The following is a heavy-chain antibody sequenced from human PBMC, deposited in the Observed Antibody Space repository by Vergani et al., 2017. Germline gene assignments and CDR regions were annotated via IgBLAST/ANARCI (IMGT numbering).Heavy chain of an antibody. CDR2: ISYDGNNK. V-gene: IGHV3-30*03. J-gene: IGHJ6*03. Sequence: QVQLVESGGGEVQPGRSLRLSCSAAGFPFRDYGVHWVRQAPGKGLEWVSVISYDGNNKNYADSVKGRFTISRDNSKKTLYLEMNALRAEDTAVYYCARDFLTRVTTLDYYYMGVWGKGTTVTVSS. CDR1: GFPFRDYG. D-gene: IGHD1-1*01. CDR3: ARDFLTRVTTLDYYYMGV.